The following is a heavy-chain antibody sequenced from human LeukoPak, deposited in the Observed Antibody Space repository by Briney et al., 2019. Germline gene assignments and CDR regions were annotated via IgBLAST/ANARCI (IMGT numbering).Heavy chain of an antibody. CDR3: ARSHGGNSFDN. Sequence: ASVKVSCKASGYTFTGYYLHWMRQAPGQGPEWMGWIDPNSGATNYEQRFQGRVSLTRETSISTAYMELTSLRPGDTAVYYCARSHGGNSFDNWGQGTLVTVSS. V-gene: IGHV1-2*02. J-gene: IGHJ4*02. CDR1: GYTFTGYY. D-gene: IGHD3-10*01. CDR2: IDPNSGAT.